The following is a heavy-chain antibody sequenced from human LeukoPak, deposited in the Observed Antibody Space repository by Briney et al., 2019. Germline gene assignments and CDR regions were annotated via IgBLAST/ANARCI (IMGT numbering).Heavy chain of an antibody. Sequence: PGGSLRLSCAASGFTFDDYAMHWVRQAPGKGLEWVSGISWNSGSIGYADSVKGRFTISRDNAKNSLYLQMNSLRAEDTALYYCAKQRFGGVIVIDHWGQGTLVTVSS. CDR2: ISWNSGSI. V-gene: IGHV3-9*01. J-gene: IGHJ4*02. CDR1: GFTFDDYA. CDR3: AKQRFGGVIVIDH. D-gene: IGHD3-16*02.